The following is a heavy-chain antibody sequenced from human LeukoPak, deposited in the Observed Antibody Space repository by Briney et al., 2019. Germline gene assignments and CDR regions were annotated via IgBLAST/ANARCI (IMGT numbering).Heavy chain of an antibody. CDR2: ISSSATLI. Sequence: GALRILCANPGFRLSSLGMNRVRQASGKGVEWVLYISSSATLIYYADSVKGRFTISRDNAKNSLYLQMNGLRAEDTAIYHCARSQTLGTEGIDYWGQGTLVTVSS. D-gene: IGHD3-16*01. J-gene: IGHJ4*02. CDR1: GFRLSSLG. V-gene: IGHV3-48*03. CDR3: ARSQTLGTEGIDY.